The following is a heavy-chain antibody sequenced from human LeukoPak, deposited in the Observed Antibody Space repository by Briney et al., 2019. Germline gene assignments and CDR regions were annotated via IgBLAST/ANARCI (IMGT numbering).Heavy chain of an antibody. J-gene: IGHJ4*02. Sequence: PSETLSLTCTASGGSISSYYWSWIRQPPGKGLEWIGYIYYSGSTNYNPSLKSRVTISVDTSKNQFSLKLSSVTAADTAVYYCARESSSGWFFDYWGQGTLVTVSS. CDR2: IYYSGST. CDR1: GGSISSYY. D-gene: IGHD6-19*01. CDR3: ARESSSGWFFDY. V-gene: IGHV4-59*01.